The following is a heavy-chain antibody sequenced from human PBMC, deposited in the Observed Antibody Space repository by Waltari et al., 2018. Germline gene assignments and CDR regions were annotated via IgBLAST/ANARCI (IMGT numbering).Heavy chain of an antibody. D-gene: IGHD3-9*01. CDR3: AAXTAFDXGNFRGGETFDX. CDR2: FDPXEGEA. Sequence: QVXLXXSGAXMKXPGASVKVSCRVXGHPVGDLSLHWVRQVPGKGLEWVXGFDPXEGEAXYAQKXRGRVTMTEDXATDIAYLELTSPTFEDXAIYYCAAXTAFDXGNFRGGETFDXWGQGTXVTVSS. CDR1: GHPVGDLS. J-gene: IGHJ3*02. V-gene: IGHV1-24*01.